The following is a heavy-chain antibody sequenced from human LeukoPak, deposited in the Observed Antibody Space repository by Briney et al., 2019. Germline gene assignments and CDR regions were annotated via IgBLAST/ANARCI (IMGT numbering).Heavy chain of an antibody. CDR1: GGSISGYY. CDR3: AANPPRYSSGWSFDY. V-gene: IGHV4-59*08. Sequence: SETLSLTCTVSGGSISGYYWSWIRQPPGKGLEWIGFIYYSGSTKYNPSLKSRVTISVDTSKNQFSLKLTSVTAADTAVYYCAANPPRYSSGWSFDYWGQGTLVTVSS. CDR2: IYYSGST. J-gene: IGHJ4*02. D-gene: IGHD6-19*01.